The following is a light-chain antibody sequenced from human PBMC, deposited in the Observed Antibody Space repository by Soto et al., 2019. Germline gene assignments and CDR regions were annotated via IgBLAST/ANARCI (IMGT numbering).Light chain of an antibody. CDR1: KLGDKY. V-gene: IGLV3-1*01. CDR3: QAWDSSPSYV. CDR2: QDS. Sequence: SYELTQPPSVSVSPGQTXXXXXXXXKLGDKYACWYQQKPGQSPVLVIYQDSKRPSGIPERFSGSNSGNTATLTISGTQAMDEADYYCQAWDSSPSYVFGTGTKVTVL. J-gene: IGLJ1*01.